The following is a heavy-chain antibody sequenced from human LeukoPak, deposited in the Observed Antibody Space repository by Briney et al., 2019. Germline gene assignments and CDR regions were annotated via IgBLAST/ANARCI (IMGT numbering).Heavy chain of an antibody. J-gene: IGHJ4*02. CDR2: ISNSGSTI. V-gene: IGHV3-48*03. D-gene: IGHD3-9*01. Sequence: GGSLRLSCAASGFTFSSYEMNWVRQAPGKGLEWVSYISNSGSTIYYADSVKGRFTISRDNAKNSLYLQLNSLRAEDTAIYYCASLTRVDYWGQGTLVTVSS. CDR3: ASLTRVDY. CDR1: GFTFSSYE.